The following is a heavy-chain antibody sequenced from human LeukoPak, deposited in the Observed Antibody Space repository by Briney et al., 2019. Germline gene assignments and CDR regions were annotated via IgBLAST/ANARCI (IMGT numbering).Heavy chain of an antibody. CDR3: ARDSYCSSTSCYGGKIDY. CDR2: INPNSGGT. V-gene: IGHV1-2*02. CDR1: GYTFTGYY. Sequence: ASVKVSCKASGYTFTGYYMHWVRQAPGQGLEWMGWINPNSGGTNYAQKFQGRVTMTRDTSISTAYMELSRLRSDDTAVYYCARDSYCSSTSCYGGKIDYWGQGTLVTVSS. J-gene: IGHJ4*02. D-gene: IGHD2-2*01.